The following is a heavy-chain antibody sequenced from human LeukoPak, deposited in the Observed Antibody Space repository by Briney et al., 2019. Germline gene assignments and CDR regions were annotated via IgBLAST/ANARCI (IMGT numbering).Heavy chain of an antibody. J-gene: IGHJ4*02. CDR1: GGSISSSSYY. CDR3: ARGSRRSYFDY. V-gene: IGHV4-39*07. CDR2: IYYSGST. Sequence: SETLSLTCTVSGGSISSSSYYWGWIRQPPGKGLEWIGSIYYSGSTTYSPSLKSRVTMSIDTSKNQFSLNLSSVTAADTAVYFCARGSRRSYFDYWGPGALVLVSS.